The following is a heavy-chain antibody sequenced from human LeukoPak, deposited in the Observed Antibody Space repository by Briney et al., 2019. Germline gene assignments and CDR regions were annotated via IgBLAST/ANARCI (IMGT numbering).Heavy chain of an antibody. CDR3: ARIRSYYDSGYYPYYIDY. V-gene: IGHV4-39*07. CDR1: GGSVSSNDYC. J-gene: IGHJ4*02. CDR2: IRYSGST. D-gene: IGHD3-22*01. Sequence: SETLSLTCTISGGSVSSNDYCWGWIRQPPGRGLEWIGTIRYSGSTYYKASLKSRVTISIDTSKKQFSLTLSSVTAADTAVYYCARIRSYYDSGYYPYYIDYWGQGILVTVSS.